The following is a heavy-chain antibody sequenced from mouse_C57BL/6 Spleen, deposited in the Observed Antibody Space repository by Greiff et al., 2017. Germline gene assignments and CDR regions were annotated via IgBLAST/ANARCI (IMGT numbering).Heavy chain of an antibody. D-gene: IGHD2-4*01. V-gene: IGHV1-22*01. CDR3: ARSLDYDVGYYFDY. CDR2: INPNNGGT. CDR1: GYTFTDYN. Sequence: EVQLQQSGPELVKPGASVKMSCKASGYTFTDYNMHWVKQSHGKSLEWIGYINPNNGGTSYNQKFKGKATLTVNKSSSTAYMELRSLTSEDSAVYYCARSLDYDVGYYFDYWGQGTTLTVSS. J-gene: IGHJ2*01.